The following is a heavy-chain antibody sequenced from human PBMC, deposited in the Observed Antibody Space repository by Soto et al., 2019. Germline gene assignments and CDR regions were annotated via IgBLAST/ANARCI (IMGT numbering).Heavy chain of an antibody. CDR2: INHSGST. D-gene: IGHD3-10*01. CDR3: ARGRSRVFTMVRGVLNWFDP. J-gene: IGHJ5*02. V-gene: IGHV4-34*01. CDR1: GGSFSGYY. Sequence: QVQLQQWGAGLLKPSETLSLTCAVYGGSFSGYYWSWIRQPPGKGLEWIGEINHSGSTNYNPSLKSRVTISVDTSKNQFSLKLSSVTAADTAVYYCARGRSRVFTMVRGVLNWFDPWGQGTLVTVSS.